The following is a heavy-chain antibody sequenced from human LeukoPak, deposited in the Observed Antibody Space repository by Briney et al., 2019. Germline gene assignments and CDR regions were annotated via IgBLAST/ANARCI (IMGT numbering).Heavy chain of an antibody. V-gene: IGHV7-4-1*02. D-gene: IGHD3-16*02. J-gene: IGHJ4*02. CDR2: INTNTGNP. CDR3: ARDRVYYDYVWGSYRYTYFDY. Sequence: ASVKVSCKASGYTFTSYAMNWVRQAPGQGLEWMGWINTNTGNPTYAQGFTGRFVFSLDTSVSTAYLQISSLKAEDTAVYYCARDRVYYDYVWGSYRYTYFDYWGQGTLVTISS. CDR1: GYTFTSYA.